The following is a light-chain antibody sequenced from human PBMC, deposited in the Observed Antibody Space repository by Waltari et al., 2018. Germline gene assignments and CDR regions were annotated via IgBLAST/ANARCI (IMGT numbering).Light chain of an antibody. CDR1: QGIRSA. J-gene: IGKJ3*01. Sequence: AIQLHQSPSSLSASVGDRVTIPCRASQGIRSALAWYQQKPGKAHKLLIYDASSLESGVPSRFSGSGSGTDFTLIISSLQPEDFATYYCQQFNSYPPLFTFGPGTKVDIK. CDR3: QQFNSYPPLFT. V-gene: IGKV1-13*02. CDR2: DAS.